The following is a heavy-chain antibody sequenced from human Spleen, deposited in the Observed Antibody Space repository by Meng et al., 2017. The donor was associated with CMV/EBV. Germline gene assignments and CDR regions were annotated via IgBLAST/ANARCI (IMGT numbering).Heavy chain of an antibody. CDR3: AKGVGPHDY. CDR1: GFTFSGYN. D-gene: IGHD1-26*01. CDR2: ISSSSSYI. J-gene: IGHJ4*02. V-gene: IGHV3-21*04. Sequence: GESLKISCAASGFTFSGYNMNWVRQAPGKGLEWVSSISSSSSYIYYADSVKGRFTISRDNSKNTLYLQMNRLTAEDTARYYCAKGVGPHDYWGQGTLVTVSS.